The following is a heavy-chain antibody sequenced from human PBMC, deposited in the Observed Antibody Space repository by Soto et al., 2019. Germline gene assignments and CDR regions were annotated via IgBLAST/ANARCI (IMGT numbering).Heavy chain of an antibody. D-gene: IGHD2-21*02. V-gene: IGHV3-74*01. CDR2: INSDGSST. J-gene: IGHJ6*02. Sequence: GSLRLSCAASGFTFSSYWMHWVRQAPGKGLVWVSRINSDGSSTSYADSVKGRFTISRDNAKNTLYLQMNSLRAEDTAVYYCARTRSPDSTYYYYYGMDVWGQGTTVTVSS. CDR1: GFTFSSYW. CDR3: ARTRSPDSTYYYYYGMDV.